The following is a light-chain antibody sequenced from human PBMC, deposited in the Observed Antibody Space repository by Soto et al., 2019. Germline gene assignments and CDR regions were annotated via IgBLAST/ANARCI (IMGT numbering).Light chain of an antibody. CDR3: MQALEART. CDR1: ESLLYSNGANY. Sequence: EIVLTQSPLSLAVTPGEPASISCRSSESLLYSNGANYLDWYLQRPGQSPQLLIFYRPSGVPDRFSGSGSGTDFTLKISRVEAEDVGIYYCMQALEARTFGPGTRVEIK. V-gene: IGKV2-28*01. J-gene: IGKJ1*01.